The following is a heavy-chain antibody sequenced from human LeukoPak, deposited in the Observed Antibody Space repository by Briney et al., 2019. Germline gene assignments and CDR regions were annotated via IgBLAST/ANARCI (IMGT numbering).Heavy chain of an antibody. CDR1: GFTVSSNY. Sequence: GGSLRLSCAASGFTVSSNYMSWVRQAPGKGLEWVSVIYSGGSTYYADSVKGRFTISRDNSKNTLYLQMNSLRAEDTAVYYCAKVAVDTAMVGAFDIWGQGTMVTVSS. D-gene: IGHD5-18*01. J-gene: IGHJ3*02. V-gene: IGHV3-53*01. CDR2: IYSGGST. CDR3: AKVAVDTAMVGAFDI.